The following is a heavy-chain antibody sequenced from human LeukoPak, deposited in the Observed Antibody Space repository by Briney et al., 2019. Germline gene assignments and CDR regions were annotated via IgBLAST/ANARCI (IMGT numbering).Heavy chain of an antibody. J-gene: IGHJ4*02. D-gene: IGHD6-13*01. CDR2: ISSSTSYI. CDR1: GFTFSSYS. CDR3: ARPRSSSWYDDY. Sequence: GGSLRLSCAASGFTFSSYSMNWVRQAPGKGLEWVSSISSSTSYIYYADSVKGRFTISRDNAKNSLYLQMNSLRAEDTAVYYCARPRSSSWYDDYWGQGTLVTVSS. V-gene: IGHV3-21*01.